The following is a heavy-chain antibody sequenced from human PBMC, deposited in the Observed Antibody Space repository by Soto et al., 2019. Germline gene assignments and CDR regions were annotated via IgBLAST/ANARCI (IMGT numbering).Heavy chain of an antibody. CDR3: ARSEEDSDYYYYGMDV. D-gene: IGHD2-15*01. J-gene: IGHJ6*02. V-gene: IGHV6-1*01. CDR1: GGTVSSNRVA. CDR2: TYYRSRWYS. Sequence: SPTHSLTGVGSGGTVSSNRVAWDWVRQSPSRGLEWLGRTYYRSRWYSDYAVSVRSRIDINADASKNQVSLQLNSVTPEDTAVYYCARSEEDSDYYYYGMDVWGQGTTVTVSS.